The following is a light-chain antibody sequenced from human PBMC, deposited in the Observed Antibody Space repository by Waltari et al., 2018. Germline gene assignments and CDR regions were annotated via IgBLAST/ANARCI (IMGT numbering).Light chain of an antibody. CDR2: SHN. CDR3: AAWEDSLNGFYV. V-gene: IGLV1-44*01. J-gene: IGLJ1*01. CDR1: SSNVGSST. Sequence: QSVLTQPPSASGTPGQTVTISCSGSSSNVGSSTVCWYQQLPGTAPKLLIFSHNQRPSGVPDRFSGSKSGTSASLAISGVQSEDEADYFCAAWEDSLNGFYVVGTGTRVTVL.